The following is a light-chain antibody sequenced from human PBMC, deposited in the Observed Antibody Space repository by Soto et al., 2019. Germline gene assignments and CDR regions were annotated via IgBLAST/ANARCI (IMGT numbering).Light chain of an antibody. V-gene: IGKV3-15*01. J-gene: IGKJ1*01. CDR1: QSVSGN. CDR3: QQYNNWPRT. CDR2: GAS. Sequence: EIVMTQSPGTLSVSPGERATLSCRASQSVSGNLAWYQQKPDQAPRLLIYGASTRATRIPARFSGSGSGTEFTLTISSLQSEDFAVYYCQQYNNWPRTFGQGTKVEIK.